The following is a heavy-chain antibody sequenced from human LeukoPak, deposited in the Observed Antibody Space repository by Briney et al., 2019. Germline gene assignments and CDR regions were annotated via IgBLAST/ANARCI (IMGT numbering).Heavy chain of an antibody. V-gene: IGHV3-74*01. CDR3: ARRNNYYDSSGYPLDAFDI. J-gene: IGHJ3*02. D-gene: IGHD3-22*01. CDR1: GFTFSSYW. Sequence: GGSLRLSCAASGFTFSSYWMHWVRQPPGTGLVRVSHINVDGSTTSYADSVKGRSTISRDNAKNSLYLQMNSLRAEDTAVYYCARRNNYYDSSGYPLDAFDIWGQGTMVTVSS. CDR2: INVDGSTT.